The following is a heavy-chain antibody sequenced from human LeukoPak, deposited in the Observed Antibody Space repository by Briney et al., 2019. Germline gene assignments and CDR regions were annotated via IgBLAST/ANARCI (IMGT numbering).Heavy chain of an antibody. CDR1: VGSLSSYY. D-gene: IGHD5-18*01. CDR3: ARGRYSFDY. J-gene: IGHJ4*02. CDR2: IYYSGST. V-gene: IGHV4-59*12. Sequence: SETLSLTCTVSVGSLSSYYWSWIRQPPGKGLEWIGYIYYSGSTNYNPSLKSRVTISVDTSKNQFSLKLSSVTAADTAVYYCARGRYSFDYWGQGTLVTVSS.